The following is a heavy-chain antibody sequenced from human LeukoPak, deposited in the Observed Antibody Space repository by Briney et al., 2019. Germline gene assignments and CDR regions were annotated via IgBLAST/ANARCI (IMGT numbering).Heavy chain of an antibody. D-gene: IGHD1-26*01. CDR2: ISASGGST. CDR3: PRGAEWDSKDVSRWSDP. J-gene: IGHJ5*02. V-gene: IGHV1-46*01. Sequence: ASVTVSCKASGYSFTRHCMHWVRQARGEGVEGMGVISASGGSTSYAQQFHGRVTMTRDMPTSTVFMEPSSLTSDATAVYYSPRGAEWDSKDVSRWSDPCGHRTLVTASS. CDR1: GYSFTRHC.